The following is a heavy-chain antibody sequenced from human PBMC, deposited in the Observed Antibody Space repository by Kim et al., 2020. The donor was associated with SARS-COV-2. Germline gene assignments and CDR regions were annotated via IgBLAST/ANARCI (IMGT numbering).Heavy chain of an antibody. CDR1: GFIFDDYA. V-gene: IGHV3-9*01. Sequence: GGSLRLSCAVSGFIFDDYAMHWVRQAPGKGLEWVSGISWNSGSIDYADSVKGRFTISRDNAKNALYLQMNSLRAEDTALYYCAKESNVYHYDISAVAWGQGTLVTVSS. CDR2: ISWNSGSI. D-gene: IGHD3-22*01. CDR3: AKESNVYHYDISAVA. J-gene: IGHJ4*02.